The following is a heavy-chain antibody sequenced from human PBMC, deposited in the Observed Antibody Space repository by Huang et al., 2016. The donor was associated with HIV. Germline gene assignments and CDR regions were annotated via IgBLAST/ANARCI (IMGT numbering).Heavy chain of an antibody. CDR2: ISNDGNNI. Sequence: QVQLGESGGGVVQPEKSLRLSCADSGFDFSSYAMTWVRQAQGKGTDWVAVISNDGNNIYLSDSVKVRFIISRDNSKNTLYLQMNSLRGEDTAIYYCARGGILGTSWYRPFDYWGQGTLVTVSS. J-gene: IGHJ4*02. V-gene: IGHV3-30-3*01. D-gene: IGHD6-13*01. CDR3: ARGGILGTSWYRPFDY. CDR1: GFDFSSYA.